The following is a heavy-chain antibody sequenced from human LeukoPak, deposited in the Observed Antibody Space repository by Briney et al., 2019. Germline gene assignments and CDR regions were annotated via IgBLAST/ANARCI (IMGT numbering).Heavy chain of an antibody. J-gene: IGHJ4*02. V-gene: IGHV4-59*08. CDR2: IYYSGST. D-gene: IGHD6-19*01. CDR3: ASSPAIVAGTYPLRY. Sequence: SETLSLTCAVYGGSFSGYYWSWIRQPPGKGLEWIGYIYYSGSTNYNPSLKSRVTISVDTSKNQFSLKLSSVTAADTAVYYCASSPAIVAGTYPLRYWGQGTLVTVSS. CDR1: GGSFSGYY.